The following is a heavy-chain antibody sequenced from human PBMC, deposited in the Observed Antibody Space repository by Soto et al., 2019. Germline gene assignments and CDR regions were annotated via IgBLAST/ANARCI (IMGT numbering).Heavy chain of an antibody. CDR3: ARQLEYCISTSCFSTD. J-gene: IGHJ4*02. Sequence: SETLSLTCTVSGVSISSSSYYWGWIRQPPGKGLEWIGSISSGGSAYYNPSLKSRVTISVDTSKNQFSLKLRSVTAADTAVYYCARQLEYCISTSCFSTDWGQGTLVTVSS. D-gene: IGHD2-2*01. V-gene: IGHV4-39*01. CDR2: ISSGGSA. CDR1: GVSISSSSYY.